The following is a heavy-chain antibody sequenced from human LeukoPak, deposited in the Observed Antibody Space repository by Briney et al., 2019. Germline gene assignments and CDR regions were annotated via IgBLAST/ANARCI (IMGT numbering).Heavy chain of an antibody. CDR2: IYSGGST. J-gene: IGHJ4*02. V-gene: IGHV3-53*01. D-gene: IGHD5-18*01. CDR3: ARAETPYSYGPNPLDY. CDR1: GFTVSSNY. Sequence: GGSLRLSCAASGFTVSSNYMSWVRQAPGKGLEWVSVIYSGGSTHYADSVKGRFTISRDNSKNTLYLQMNSLRAEDTAVYYCARAETPYSYGPNPLDYWGQGTLVTVSS.